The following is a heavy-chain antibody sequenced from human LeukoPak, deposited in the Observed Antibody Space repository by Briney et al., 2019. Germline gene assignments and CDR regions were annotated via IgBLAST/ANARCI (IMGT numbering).Heavy chain of an antibody. J-gene: IGHJ4*02. V-gene: IGHV1-2*02. D-gene: IGHD3-10*01. CDR1: GYTFTGHY. Sequence: ASVKVSCKASGYTFTGHYMHWVRQAPGQGLEWMGWINPNSGGTNYAQKFQGRVTMTRDTSISTAYMELSRLRSDDTAVYYCARVQVLLWFGIDYWGQGTLVTVSS. CDR3: ARVQVLLWFGIDY. CDR2: INPNSGGT.